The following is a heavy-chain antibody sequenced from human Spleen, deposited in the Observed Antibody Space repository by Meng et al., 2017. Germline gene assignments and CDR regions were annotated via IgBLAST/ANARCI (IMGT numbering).Heavy chain of an antibody. CDR2: INHSGST. CDR1: GGYFSGYY. Sequence: QWGAVVLEPPETLSPPWGVYGGYFSGYYWSLIRQPPGKGLEWIGEINHSGSTNYNPSLKSRVTISVDTSKNQFSLKLSSVTAADTAVYYCARGPTTMAHDFDYWGQGTLVTVSS. V-gene: IGHV4-34*01. D-gene: IGHD4-11*01. J-gene: IGHJ4*02. CDR3: ARGPTTMAHDFDY.